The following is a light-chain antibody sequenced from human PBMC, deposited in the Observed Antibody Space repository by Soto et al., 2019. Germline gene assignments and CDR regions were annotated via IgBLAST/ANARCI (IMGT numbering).Light chain of an antibody. Sequence: EAVLTQSPAALSLSPRERATLFSRASESVSNSLAWYQHNPGQAPRLLIYKASNRATGIPARFSGSGSATDFSLTISSLEPEDFAVYFCQHPAGGPPAPTFCEGT. CDR3: QHPAGGPPAPT. CDR2: KAS. V-gene: IGKV3-11*01. J-gene: IGKJ4*01. CDR1: ESVSNS.